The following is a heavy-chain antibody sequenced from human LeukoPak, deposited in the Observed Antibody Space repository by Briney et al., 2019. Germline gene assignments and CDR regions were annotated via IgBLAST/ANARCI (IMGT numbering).Heavy chain of an antibody. V-gene: IGHV4-59*01. CDR3: ARDIGVAAAGYFDY. D-gene: IGHD6-13*01. Sequence: SETLSLTCTVSGGSISSYYWSWIRQPPGKGLEWIGYIYYSGSTNYNPSLKSRVTISVDTSKNQFSLKLSSVTAAGTAVYYCARDIGVAAAGYFDYWGQGTLVTVSS. J-gene: IGHJ4*02. CDR1: GGSISSYY. CDR2: IYYSGST.